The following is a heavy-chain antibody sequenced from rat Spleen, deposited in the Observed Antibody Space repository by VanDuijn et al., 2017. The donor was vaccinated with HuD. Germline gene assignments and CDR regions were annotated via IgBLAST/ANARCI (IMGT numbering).Heavy chain of an antibody. CDR1: GFPLTSYS. J-gene: IGHJ3*01. Sequence: QVQLKESGPGLVQPSETLSLTCTVSGFPLTSYSVSWVRQPSGKGPEWMGRMWYDGDTAYNSALKSRLSISRDTSKNQVFLKMNSLQADDTGTYYCTRPQLPGYNWGFAYWGQGTLVTVSS. D-gene: IGHD1-4*01. V-gene: IGHV2-63*01. CDR2: MWYDGDT. CDR3: TRPQLPGYNWGFAY.